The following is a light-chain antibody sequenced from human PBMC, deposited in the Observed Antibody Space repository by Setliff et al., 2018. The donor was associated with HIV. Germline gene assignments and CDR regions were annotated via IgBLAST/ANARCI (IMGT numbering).Light chain of an antibody. J-gene: IGKJ1*01. CDR1: QRVTSN. CDR3: HQYYSWPRT. Sequence: EIVLTQSPATLSVSPGERATLSCRASQRVTSNLAWYQQQPGQAPRLLIYGASSRATDIPARFSGSGSGTEFTLTISSLQSEDFAIYYCHQYYSWPRTFGQGTKV. CDR2: GAS. V-gene: IGKV3-15*01.